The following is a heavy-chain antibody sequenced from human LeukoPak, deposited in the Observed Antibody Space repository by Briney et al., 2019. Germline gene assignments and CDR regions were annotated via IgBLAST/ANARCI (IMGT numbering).Heavy chain of an antibody. CDR1: GGSISSYY. J-gene: IGHJ5*02. V-gene: IGHV4-59*01. D-gene: IGHD5-24*01. CDR2: IYYSGST. Sequence: ASETPSLTCTVSGGSISSYYWSWIRQPPGKGLEWIGYIYYSGSTNYNPSLKSRVTISVDTSKNQFSLKLSSVTAADTAVYYCARRWLQYNWFDPWGQGTLVTVSS. CDR3: ARRWLQYNWFDP.